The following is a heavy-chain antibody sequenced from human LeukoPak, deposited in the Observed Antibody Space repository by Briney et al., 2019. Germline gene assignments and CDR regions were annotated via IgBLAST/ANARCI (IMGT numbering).Heavy chain of an antibody. Sequence: SETLSLTCAVYGGSFSGYYWSWLRQPPGKGLEWIGEINHSGSTNYNPSLKSRVTISVDKSKNQFSLKLSSVTAADTAVYYCARVQYQLLYEGWFDPWGQGTLVTVSS. CDR2: INHSGST. CDR1: GGSFSGYY. CDR3: ARVQYQLLYEGWFDP. D-gene: IGHD2-2*02. V-gene: IGHV4-34*01. J-gene: IGHJ5*02.